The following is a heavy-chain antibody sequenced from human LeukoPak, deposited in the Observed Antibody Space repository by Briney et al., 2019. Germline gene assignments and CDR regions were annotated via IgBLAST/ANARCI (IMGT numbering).Heavy chain of an antibody. J-gene: IGHJ3*02. CDR1: GGSINSSNYY. Sequence: PSETLSLTCTVSGGSINSSNYYWGWIRQPPGKGLECIGSIYYSGSTYYNPSLKTRVTISVNTSKNQFSLKLSSVTAADTAVYYCARSLSSSWGRGARDAFDIWGQGTMVTVSS. CDR2: IYYSGST. V-gene: IGHV4-39*07. CDR3: ARSLSSSWGRGARDAFDI. D-gene: IGHD6-13*01.